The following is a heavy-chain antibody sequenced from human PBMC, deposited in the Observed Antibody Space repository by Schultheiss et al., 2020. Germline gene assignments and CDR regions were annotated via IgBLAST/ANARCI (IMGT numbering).Heavy chain of an antibody. V-gene: IGHV3-74*01. CDR1: GFTFSSYA. CDR3: ASVGGGGNLEGYFDY. D-gene: IGHD4-23*01. CDR2: INSDGSST. J-gene: IGHJ4*02. Sequence: GGSLRLSCAASGFTFSSYAMHWVRQAPGKGLVWVSRINSDGSSTSYADSVKGRFTISRDNAKNTLYLQMNSLRAEDTAVYYCASVGGGGNLEGYFDYWGQGTLVTVYS.